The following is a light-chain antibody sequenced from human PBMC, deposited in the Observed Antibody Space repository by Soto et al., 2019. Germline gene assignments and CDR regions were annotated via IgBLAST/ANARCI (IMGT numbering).Light chain of an antibody. V-gene: IGLV3-1*01. CDR2: QDD. Sequence: SYELTQPPSVSVSPGQTASISCSGDKLGDKYVCWYQQKPGQSPLLVIYQDDKRPSGIPERFSGSTSGDTATLTVTGTQTMDEADYYCQAWESTTAGGVFGGGTKLTV. CDR3: QAWESTTAGGV. J-gene: IGLJ2*01. CDR1: KLGDKY.